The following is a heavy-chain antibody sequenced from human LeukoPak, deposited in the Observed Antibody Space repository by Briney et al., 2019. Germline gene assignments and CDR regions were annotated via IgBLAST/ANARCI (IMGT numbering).Heavy chain of an antibody. V-gene: IGHV3-53*01. J-gene: IGHJ6*02. Sequence: GGSLRLSCAASGFTVSTNYMNWVRQAPGKGLEWVSVIYSGGSTYYADSVKGRFTISRDDSKNTLYLQMNSLRAEDTAVYYCARDTVTTFRFRDYYYYGMDVWGQGTTVTVSS. D-gene: IGHD4-17*01. CDR3: ARDTVTTFRFRDYYYYGMDV. CDR2: IYSGGST. CDR1: GFTVSTNY.